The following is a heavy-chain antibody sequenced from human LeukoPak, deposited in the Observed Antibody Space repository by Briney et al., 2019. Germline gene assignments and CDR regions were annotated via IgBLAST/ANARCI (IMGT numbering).Heavy chain of an antibody. V-gene: IGHV3-7*03. J-gene: IGHJ4*02. CDR2: IKQDGSEK. D-gene: IGHD3-10*01. CDR3: ARGPHGSGSYPDY. CDR1: GFTFSSYW. Sequence: GGSLRLSCAASGFTFSSYWMSWVRQAPGKGLEWVANIKQDGSEKYYVDSVKGRFTIFRDNAKNSLYLQMNSLRAEDTAVYYCARGPHGSGSYPDYWGQGTLVTVSS.